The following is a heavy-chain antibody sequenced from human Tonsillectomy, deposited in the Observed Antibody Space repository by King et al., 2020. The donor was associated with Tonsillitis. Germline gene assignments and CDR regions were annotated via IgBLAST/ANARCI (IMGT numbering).Heavy chain of an antibody. CDR1: GFTFSSYA. CDR2: ISGSGGST. Sequence: VQLVESGGGLVQPGGSLRLSCAASGFTFSSYAMSWVRQAPGKGLEWVSAISGSGGSTYYADSVKGRFTISRANSKNTLYLQMNSLRAEDTAVYYCAKDDPSWGYGGNYADYWGQGTLVTVSS. V-gene: IGHV3-23*04. CDR3: AKDDPSWGYGGNYADY. J-gene: IGHJ4*02. D-gene: IGHD4-23*01.